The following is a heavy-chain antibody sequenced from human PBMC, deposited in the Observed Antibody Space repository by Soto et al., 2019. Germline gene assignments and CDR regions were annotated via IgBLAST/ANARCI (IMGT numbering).Heavy chain of an antibody. CDR3: AKDHGGGGMSVEN. Sequence: VQLVESGGGLVKPGGSLRLSCAASGFSFSDYYMSWVRQAPGKGLEWIAYISTSGSTISHAASVKGRFTISRDNAKASLYLQMNSLRADDPAMNYWAKDHGGGGMSVENWGQGTLVIVST. CDR2: ISTSGSTI. J-gene: IGHJ4*02. D-gene: IGHD3-16*01. CDR1: GFSFSDYY. V-gene: IGHV3-11*01.